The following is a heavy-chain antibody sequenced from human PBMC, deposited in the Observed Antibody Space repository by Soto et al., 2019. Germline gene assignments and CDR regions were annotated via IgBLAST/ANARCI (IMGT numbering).Heavy chain of an antibody. V-gene: IGHV4-34*01. CDR3: ARGAKQLVRTIGPVRRFDP. Sequence: QVQLQQWGAGLLKPSETLSLTCAVYGGSFSGYYWSWIRQPPGKGLEWIGEINHSGSTNYNPSLKSRVTISVDTSKNQFSLKLSSVTAADTAVYYCARGAKQLVRTIGPVRRFDPWGQGTLVTVSS. CDR2: INHSGST. CDR1: GGSFSGYY. D-gene: IGHD6-6*01. J-gene: IGHJ5*02.